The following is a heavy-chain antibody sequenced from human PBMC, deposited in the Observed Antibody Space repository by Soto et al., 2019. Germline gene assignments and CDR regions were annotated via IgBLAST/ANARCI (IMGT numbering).Heavy chain of an antibody. CDR2: INPNSGGT. J-gene: IGHJ6*03. CDR1: GYTFTGYY. D-gene: IGHD6-19*01. Sequence: VSVTVYCQASGYTFTGYYMHLVRQAPGQGLEWMGWINPNSGGTNYAQKFQGWVTMTRDTSISTAYMELSRLRSDDTAVYYCARDSSSGWDYYYYMDVWGKGTTVTVSS. CDR3: ARDSSSGWDYYYYMDV. V-gene: IGHV1-2*04.